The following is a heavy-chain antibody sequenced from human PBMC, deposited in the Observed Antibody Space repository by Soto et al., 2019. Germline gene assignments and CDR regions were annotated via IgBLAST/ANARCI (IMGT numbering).Heavy chain of an antibody. D-gene: IGHD1-26*01. Sequence: EVVLLESGGGLEQPGGSLRLSCAASGFIFENFGMSWVRQAPGKGLEWISSISGSGFKKYYADSVKGRFTISRDNSKSTVYLELNNLSAEDPAVYHCAKNQGVELVPLATVDWFDPWGQGSVVTVSS. CDR1: GFIFENFG. V-gene: IGHV3-23*01. J-gene: IGHJ5*02. CDR2: ISGSGFKK. CDR3: AKNQGVELVPLATVDWFDP.